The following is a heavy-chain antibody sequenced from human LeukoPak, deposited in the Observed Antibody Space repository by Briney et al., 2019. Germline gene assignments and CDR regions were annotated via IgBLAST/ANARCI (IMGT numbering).Heavy chain of an antibody. D-gene: IGHD3-10*02. V-gene: IGHV3-48*03. CDR2: ISSSGSTI. CDR3: AELGINMIGGV. Sequence: PGGSLRLSCEASGFSFPYGMSWVRQAPGKGLEWVSYISSSGSTIYYADSVKGRFTISRDNAKNSLYLQMNSLRAEDTAVYYCAELGINMIGGVWGKGTTVTISS. J-gene: IGHJ6*04. CDR1: GFSFPYG.